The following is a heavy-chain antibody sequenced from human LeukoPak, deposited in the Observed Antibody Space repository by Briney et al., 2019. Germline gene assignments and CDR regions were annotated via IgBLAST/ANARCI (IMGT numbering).Heavy chain of an antibody. V-gene: IGHV4-4*07. D-gene: IGHD6-13*01. J-gene: IGHJ4*02. CDR3: ARAPRTSSSSGSLVG. CDR2: IYTSGST. CDR1: GGSISSYY. Sequence: PSETLSLTCTVSGGSISSYYWSWIRQPAGKGLEWIGRIYTSGSTNYDPSLKIRVTMSVDTSKNQFSLKLSSVTAADTAVYYCARAPRTSSSSGSLVGWGQGTLVTVSS.